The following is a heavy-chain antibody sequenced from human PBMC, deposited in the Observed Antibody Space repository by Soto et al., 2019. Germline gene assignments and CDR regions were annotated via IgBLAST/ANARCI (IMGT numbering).Heavy chain of an antibody. J-gene: IGHJ6*02. V-gene: IGHV3-23*01. Sequence: EVQLLQSGGGLVRPGGSLTLSCEASGSSISTYPMNWVRQAPGKGLEWVSTVSGSGRRTYFPDSVKGRFTVSRDNSQNTLLLQMSALSVDDTAVYYCANAREFGSMSSLAGMDVWGQGTTVVVSS. CDR1: GSSISTYP. D-gene: IGHD3-10*01. CDR3: ANAREFGSMSSLAGMDV. CDR2: VSGSGRRT.